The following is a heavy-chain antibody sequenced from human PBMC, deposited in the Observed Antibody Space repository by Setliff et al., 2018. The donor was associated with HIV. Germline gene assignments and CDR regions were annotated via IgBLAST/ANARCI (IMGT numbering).Heavy chain of an antibody. J-gene: IGHJ6*02. CDR1: GFTFSSYS. Sequence: PGGSLRLSCATSGFTFSSYSMNWVRQAPGKGLEWVSYISSSSSTIYYADSVKGRFTISRDNAKNSLYLQMNSLRAEDTAIYYCARSFPYYYGSGGLYAMDVWGLGTTVTVSS. CDR3: ARSFPYYYGSGGLYAMDV. CDR2: ISSSSSTI. D-gene: IGHD3-22*01. V-gene: IGHV3-48*01.